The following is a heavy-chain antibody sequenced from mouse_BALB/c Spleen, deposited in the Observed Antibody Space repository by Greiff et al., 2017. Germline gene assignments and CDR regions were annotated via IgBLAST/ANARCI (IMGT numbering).Heavy chain of an antibody. J-gene: IGHJ4*01. CDR2: IWAGGST. CDR1: GFSLTSYG. D-gene: IGHD2-4*01. V-gene: IGHV2-9*02. Sequence: VKLQESGPGLVAPSQCLSITCTASGFSLTSYGVHWVRQPPGKGLEWLGVIWAGGSTNYNSALMSRLSISKDNSKSQVFLKMNSLQTDDTAMYYCARDRTMITYAMDYWGQGTSVTVSS. CDR3: ARDRTMITYAMDY.